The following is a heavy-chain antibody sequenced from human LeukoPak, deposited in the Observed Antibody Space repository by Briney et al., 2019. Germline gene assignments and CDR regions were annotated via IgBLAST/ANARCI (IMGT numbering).Heavy chain of an antibody. CDR2: IWPNGSNK. Sequence: GGSLRLSCAASGLTFSSYSMNWVRQAPGKGLEWVAVIWPNGSNKYHADSVKGRFTISRDNSKSTLFLQMSSLAAEDTAVYYCVGELLTAAGTIGAFDIWGRGTMVTVSS. CDR3: VGELLTAAGTIGAFDI. D-gene: IGHD6-13*01. J-gene: IGHJ3*02. CDR1: GLTFSSYS. V-gene: IGHV3-33*08.